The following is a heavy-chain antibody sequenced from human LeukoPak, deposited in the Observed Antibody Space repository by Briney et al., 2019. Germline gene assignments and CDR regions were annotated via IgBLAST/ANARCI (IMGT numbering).Heavy chain of an antibody. Sequence: PGRSLRLSCAASGFTFDDYDMHWVRHAPGKGLEWVSGFLWYSGVRGYADSVKGRFTISRDNAKISLYLQMNSLRPEDTSLYYCAKVKMATITFIDSWGQGTLVTVSS. CDR1: GFTFDDYD. CDR2: FLWYSGVR. CDR3: AKVKMATITFIDS. J-gene: IGHJ4*02. V-gene: IGHV3-9*01. D-gene: IGHD5-24*01.